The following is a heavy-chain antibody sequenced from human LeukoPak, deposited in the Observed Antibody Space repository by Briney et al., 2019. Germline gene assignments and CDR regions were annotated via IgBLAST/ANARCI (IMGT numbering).Heavy chain of an antibody. CDR2: ISYDGSNK. CDR3: ARFVGNDGRYIGELLWDDAFDI. J-gene: IGHJ3*02. D-gene: IGHD3-10*01. V-gene: IGHV3-30*04. CDR1: GFSFSSYA. Sequence: PGGSLRLPCAASGFSFSSYAMHWVRQAPGKGLEWLALISYDGSNKKYADSVKGRFTISRDNSKNTLYLQMNSLRAEDTAVYYCARFVGNDGRYIGELLWDDAFDIWGQGTMVTVSS.